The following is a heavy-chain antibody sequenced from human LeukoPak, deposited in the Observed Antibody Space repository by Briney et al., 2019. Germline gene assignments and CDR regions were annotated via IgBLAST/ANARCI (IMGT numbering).Heavy chain of an antibody. CDR3: AREWGLESSGYYYAY. CDR2: ITPIFGTA. V-gene: IGHV1-69*13. CDR1: GGTFSRFT. D-gene: IGHD3-22*01. Sequence: SVKVSCKASGGTFSRFTISWVRQAPGQGFEWMGGITPIFGTANFAQKFQGRVSITADESTSTAFMELSSPRSEDTAVYYCAREWGLESSGYYYAYWGQGTLVTVSS. J-gene: IGHJ4*02.